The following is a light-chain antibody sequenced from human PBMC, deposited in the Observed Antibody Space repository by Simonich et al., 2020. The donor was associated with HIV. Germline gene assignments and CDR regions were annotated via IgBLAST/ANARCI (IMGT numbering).Light chain of an antibody. CDR3: CSYAGSSPSVV. CDR2: EGS. J-gene: IGLJ2*01. V-gene: IGLV2-23*01. Sequence: QSALTQPASVSGSPGQSITISCTGTSSDVGCYHFVSWYQQHPGKAPNLMIYEGSKRPSGVSNRFSGSKSGNTASLTISGLEAEDEADYYCCSYAGSSPSVVFGGGTKLTVL. CDR1: SSDVGCYHF.